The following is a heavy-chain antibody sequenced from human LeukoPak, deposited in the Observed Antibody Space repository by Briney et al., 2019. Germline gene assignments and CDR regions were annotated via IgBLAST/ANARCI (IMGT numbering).Heavy chain of an antibody. J-gene: IGHJ3*02. CDR3: AKVKSPVTIGWPLFDI. D-gene: IGHD5-24*01. V-gene: IGHV3-30*18. Sequence: PGGSLRLSCAASGFTFSSYGMHWVRQAPGKGLEWVAVISYDGSNKYYADSVKVRFTISRDNSKNTLYLQMNSLRTEDTAVYYCAKVKSPVTIGWPLFDIWGQGTMVTVSS. CDR1: GFTFSSYG. CDR2: ISYDGSNK.